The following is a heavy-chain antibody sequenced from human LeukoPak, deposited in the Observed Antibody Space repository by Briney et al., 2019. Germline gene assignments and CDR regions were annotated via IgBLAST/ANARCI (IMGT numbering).Heavy chain of an antibody. V-gene: IGHV1-69*13. D-gene: IGHD6-6*01. CDR2: IIPIFGTA. J-gene: IGHJ4*02. CDR1: GGTFSSYA. Sequence: SVKVSCKASGGTFSSYAISWVRQAPGQGLEWMGGIIPIFGTANYAQKFQGRVTITADESTSTAYMELSSLRSEDTAVYYCARDLPYEVAARPPFDYWGQGTLVTVSS. CDR3: ARDLPYEVAARPPFDY.